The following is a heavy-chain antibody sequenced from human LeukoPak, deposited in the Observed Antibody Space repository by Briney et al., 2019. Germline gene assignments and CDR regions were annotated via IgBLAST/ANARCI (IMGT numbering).Heavy chain of an antibody. J-gene: IGHJ6*03. CDR2: IYYSGST. CDR3: ARLYSSSWYGPGYYYYYMDV. D-gene: IGHD6-13*01. V-gene: IGHV4-39*07. Sequence: SETLSLTCTVSGDSISSSSYYWGWIRQPPGKGLEWIGSIYYSGSTYYNPSLKSRVTISVDTSKNQFSLKLSSVTAADTAVYYCARLYSSSWYGPGYYYYYMDVWGKGTTVTISS. CDR1: GDSISSSSYY.